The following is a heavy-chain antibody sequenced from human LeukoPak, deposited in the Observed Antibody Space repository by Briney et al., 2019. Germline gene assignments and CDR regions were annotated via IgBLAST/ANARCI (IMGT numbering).Heavy chain of an antibody. Sequence: ASVKVSCKASGYTFTGYYMHWVRQAPGQGLEWMGRINPNNGGTNYAQKFQGRVTMTGDTSISTAYMELSSLRSDDTAVYYCTRESGSYHGIDYWGQGTLVTVSS. J-gene: IGHJ4*02. D-gene: IGHD1-26*01. V-gene: IGHV1-2*06. CDR3: TRESGSYHGIDY. CDR1: GYTFTGYY. CDR2: INPNNGGT.